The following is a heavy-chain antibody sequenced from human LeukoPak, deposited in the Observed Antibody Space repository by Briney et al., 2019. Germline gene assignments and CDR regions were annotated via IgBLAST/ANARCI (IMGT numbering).Heavy chain of an antibody. CDR3: AKCSGWFVRGKDYYYYYMDV. V-gene: IGHV4-61*09. CDR2: IYRSGST. D-gene: IGHD6-19*01. J-gene: IGHJ6*03. CDR1: GGSISSGSYY. Sequence: SQTLSLTCTVSGGSISSGSYYWSWIRQPAGKRLEWIGHIYRSGSTNYNPSLKSRVTISVDTSKNQFSLKLSSVTAADTAVYYCAKCSGWFVRGKDYYYYYMDVWGKGTTVTVSS.